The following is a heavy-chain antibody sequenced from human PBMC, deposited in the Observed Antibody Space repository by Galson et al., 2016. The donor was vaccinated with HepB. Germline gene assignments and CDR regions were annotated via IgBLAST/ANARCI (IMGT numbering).Heavy chain of an antibody. CDR3: ARDSSYFYYDGRSYHYHDNLDI. CDR2: IKEDGNET. V-gene: IGHV3-7*01. D-gene: IGHD3-22*01. J-gene: IGHJ3*02. CDR1: GLTLSDYW. Sequence: SLRLSCAASGLTLSDYWMTWVRQAPGKGLEWVANIKEDGNETNYLDSVKGRFTISRDNVKNSLYLQMNSLRADDTAVYYCARDSSYFYYDGRSYHYHDNLDIWGQGTRVTVSS.